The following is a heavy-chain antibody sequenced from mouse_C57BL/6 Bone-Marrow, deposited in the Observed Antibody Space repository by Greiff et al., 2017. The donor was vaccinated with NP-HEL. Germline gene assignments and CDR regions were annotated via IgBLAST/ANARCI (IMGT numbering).Heavy chain of an antibody. V-gene: IGHV7-1*01. CDR3: ARDVPYYYGSSPFAY. D-gene: IGHD1-1*01. CDR1: GFTFSDFY. CDR2: SRNKANDYTT. Sequence: DVMLVESGGGLVQSGRSLRLSCATSGFTFSDFYMEWVRQAPGKGLEWIAASRNKANDYTTEYSASVKGRFIVSRDTSQSILYLQMNALRAEDTAIYYCARDVPYYYGSSPFAYWGQGTLVTVSA. J-gene: IGHJ3*01.